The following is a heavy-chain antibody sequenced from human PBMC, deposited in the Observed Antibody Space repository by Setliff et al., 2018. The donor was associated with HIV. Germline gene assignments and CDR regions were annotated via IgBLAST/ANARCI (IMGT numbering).Heavy chain of an antibody. CDR1: GDSITNHA. CDR2: GTSRGHS. CDR3: ARWGEPAQKAFDL. Sequence: PSETLSLTCTVSGDSITNHAWNWLRQPPGERLEWIGYGTSRGHSYCNPSLNSRVAISVDASKSQFSLKLTSVTATDTAVYYCARWGEPAQKAFDLWGQGTMVTVSS. D-gene: IGHD3-16*01. V-gene: IGHV4-59*08. J-gene: IGHJ3*01.